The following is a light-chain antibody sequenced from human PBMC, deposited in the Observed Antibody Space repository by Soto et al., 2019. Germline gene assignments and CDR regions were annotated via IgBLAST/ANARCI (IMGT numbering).Light chain of an antibody. V-gene: IGKV3-20*01. CDR2: GAS. CDR3: QQYSSSLT. J-gene: IGKJ4*01. Sequence: EIVLTQSPATLSLSPGERATLSCRASQSVSYSYLAWYQQKPGQAPRLLMYGASSRATGIPDRFSGSGSGTDFTLTISRLEPEDFAIYYCQQYSSSLTVGGGTKVDIK. CDR1: QSVSYSY.